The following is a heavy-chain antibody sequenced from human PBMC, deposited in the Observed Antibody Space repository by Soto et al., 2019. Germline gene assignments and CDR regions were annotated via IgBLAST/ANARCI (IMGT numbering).Heavy chain of an antibody. J-gene: IGHJ6*02. V-gene: IGHV3-48*03. Sequence: EVQLVESGGGLVQPGGSLRLSCAASGFSFNNYEMNWVRQAPGKGLEWVSYISSGGNTIYYADSVKGRFTISRDNAKNSLYLQMNSLRVEDTAVYYCARDRGSINYYYYGMDVWGQGTTVTVSS. CDR1: GFSFNNYE. CDR2: ISSGGNTI. CDR3: ARDRGSINYYYYGMDV. D-gene: IGHD3-10*01.